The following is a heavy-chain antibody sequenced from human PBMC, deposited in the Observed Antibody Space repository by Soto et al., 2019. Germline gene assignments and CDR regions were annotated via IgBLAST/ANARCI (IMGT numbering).Heavy chain of an antibody. V-gene: IGHV6-1*01. D-gene: IGHD5-18*01. Sequence: QVQLQQSGPGLVKPSQTLSVTCAISGDRVSSNSAAWNWIRQSPSRGLEWLGRTYYRSKWYNDYAGSVKSRITINPDTSKNQFSLQLNSVSPEDTAVYYCARAERYSYAYSFDYWGQGTLVTVSS. J-gene: IGHJ4*02. CDR1: GDRVSSNSAA. CDR2: TYYRSKWYN. CDR3: ARAERYSYAYSFDY.